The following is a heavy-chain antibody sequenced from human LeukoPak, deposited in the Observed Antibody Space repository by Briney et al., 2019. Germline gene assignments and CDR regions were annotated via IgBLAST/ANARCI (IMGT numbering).Heavy chain of an antibody. J-gene: IGHJ4*02. Sequence: ASGKVSCKASGGTFTSYTISWVRQAPGQGLEWMGRIIPILGIANYAQKFQGRVTITADKSTSTAYMELSSLRSEDTAVYYCASSHTAMPYFDYWGQGTLVTVSS. CDR1: GGTFTSYT. D-gene: IGHD5-18*01. V-gene: IGHV1-69*02. CDR2: IIPILGIA. CDR3: ASSHTAMPYFDY.